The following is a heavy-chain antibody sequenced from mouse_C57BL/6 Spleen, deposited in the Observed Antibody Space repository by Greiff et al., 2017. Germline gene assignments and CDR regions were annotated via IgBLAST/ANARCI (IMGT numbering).Heavy chain of an antibody. V-gene: IGHV1-64*01. D-gene: IGHD2-5*01. CDR1: GYTFTSYW. CDR2: IHPNSGST. J-gene: IGHJ2*01. CDR3: ARSVYSNYVYFDY. Sequence: QVQLQQPGAELVKPGASVKLSCKASGYTFTSYWIHWVKQRPGQGLEWIGMIHPNSGSTNYNEKFKSKATLTVDKSSSTAYMQLSSLTSEDSAVYYCARSVYSNYVYFDYWGQGTTLTVSS.